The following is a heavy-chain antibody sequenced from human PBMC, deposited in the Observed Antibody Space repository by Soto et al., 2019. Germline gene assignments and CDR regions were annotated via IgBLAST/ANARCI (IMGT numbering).Heavy chain of an antibody. CDR1: GFSFSTYV. D-gene: IGHD1-26*01. CDR2: MSYDGINK. V-gene: IGHV3-30-3*01. Sequence: QVPLVESGGGVVQPGRSLRLSCAASGFSFSTYVMHWVRQSPGKGLEWVAVMSYDGINKYYADSVKGRFTISRDNSKNTLYLEMNSLRGEDTAVYYCARYRYSGSFSYFALDVWGQGTTVTVSS. J-gene: IGHJ6*02. CDR3: ARYRYSGSFSYFALDV.